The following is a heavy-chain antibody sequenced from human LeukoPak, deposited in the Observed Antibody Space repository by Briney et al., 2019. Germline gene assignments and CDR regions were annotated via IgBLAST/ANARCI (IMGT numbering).Heavy chain of an antibody. V-gene: IGHV3-30-3*01. D-gene: IGHD2-2*01. CDR1: GFTFSSYA. Sequence: GGSLRLSCAASGFTFSSYAMRWVRQAPGKGLEWVAVISYDGSNKYYADSVKGRFTISRDNSKNTLYLQMNSLRAEDTAVYYCARAGGCSSTSCYYYGMDVWGQGTTVTVSS. J-gene: IGHJ6*02. CDR3: ARAGGCSSTSCYYYGMDV. CDR2: ISYDGSNK.